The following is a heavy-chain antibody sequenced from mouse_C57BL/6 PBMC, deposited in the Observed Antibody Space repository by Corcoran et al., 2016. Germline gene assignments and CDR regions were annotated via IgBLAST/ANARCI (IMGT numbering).Heavy chain of an antibody. Sequence: EVQLQQSGPVLVKPGASVKMSCKASGYTFTDYYMNWVKQSHGKSLEWIGVINPYNGGTSYNQKFKGKATLTVDKSSSTAYMELNSRTSEDSAVYYCARGGTTVVDAMDYWGQGTSVTVSS. CDR2: INPYNGGT. J-gene: IGHJ4*01. D-gene: IGHD1-1*01. CDR1: GYTFTDYY. V-gene: IGHV1-19*01. CDR3: ARGGTTVVDAMDY.